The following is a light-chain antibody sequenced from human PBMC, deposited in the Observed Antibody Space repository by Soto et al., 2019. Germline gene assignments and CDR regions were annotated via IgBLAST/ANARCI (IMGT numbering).Light chain of an antibody. Sequence: EIVLTHSPDTLSLSPGERATLSCRASQGISNTYLAWYQQKPGQAPRLLIYGASFRATGIPDRFTGSGSGTDFTLTITRLEPEDFAVYYCQQFGGSSRTFGQGTKVDIK. CDR2: GAS. CDR3: QQFGGSSRT. V-gene: IGKV3-20*01. J-gene: IGKJ1*01. CDR1: QGISNTY.